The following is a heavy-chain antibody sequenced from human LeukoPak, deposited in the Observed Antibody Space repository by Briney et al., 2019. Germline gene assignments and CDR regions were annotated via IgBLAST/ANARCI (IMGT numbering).Heavy chain of an antibody. CDR2: LYTGGGT. CDR3: TRSGYRHPYHFDS. J-gene: IGHJ4*02. D-gene: IGHD3-22*01. CDR1: GFNVRTTY. Sequence: GGSLRLSCTVSGFNVRTTYMSWVRRAPGKGPEWVSVLYTGGGTDYADSVKGRFTMSRDNSKNTLSLQMTSLRAEDTATYYCTRSGYRHPYHFDSWGLGTLVTVSS. V-gene: IGHV3-53*01.